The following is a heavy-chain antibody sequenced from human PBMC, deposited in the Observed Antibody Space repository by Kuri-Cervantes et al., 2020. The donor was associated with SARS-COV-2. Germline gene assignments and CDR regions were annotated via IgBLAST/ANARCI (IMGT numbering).Heavy chain of an antibody. CDR3: AGGHIYCSGGSCYQYYFDY. Sequence: GEYLKISCAASGFTVSSNYMSWVREAPGKGLEWVSVIYSGGSTYYADSVKGRFTISRDNSKNTLYLQMNSLRSEDTAVYYCAGGHIYCSGGSCYQYYFDYWGQGTLVTVSS. J-gene: IGHJ4*02. V-gene: IGHV3-66*02. D-gene: IGHD2-15*01. CDR1: GFTVSSNY. CDR2: IYSGGST.